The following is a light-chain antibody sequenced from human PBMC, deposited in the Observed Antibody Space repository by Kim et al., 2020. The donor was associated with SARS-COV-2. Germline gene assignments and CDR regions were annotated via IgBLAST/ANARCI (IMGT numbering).Light chain of an antibody. V-gene: IGLV1-51*01. CDR1: SSNLGYNY. CDR2: DNN. J-gene: IGLJ1*01. CDR3: AAWDSSLSAYV. Sequence: GQKVTISCSGSSSNLGYNYVSWYQQLPGTAPKLLIYDNNKRPSGIPDRFSGSKSGTSATLGITGLQTGDEADYYCAAWDSSLSAYVFGTGTKVTVL.